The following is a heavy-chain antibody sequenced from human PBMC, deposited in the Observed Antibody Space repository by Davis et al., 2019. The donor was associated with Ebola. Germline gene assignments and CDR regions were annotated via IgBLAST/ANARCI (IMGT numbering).Heavy chain of an antibody. Sequence: ASVKVSCKASGYTFTSYYMHWVRQAPGQGLEWMGIINPSGGSTSYAQKFQGRVTMTRDTSTSTVYMELSSLRSEDTAVYYCARAVGATTPSSGMDVWGQGTTVTVSS. CDR2: INPSGGST. CDR3: ARAVGATTPSSGMDV. D-gene: IGHD1-26*01. V-gene: IGHV1-46*01. J-gene: IGHJ6*02. CDR1: GYTFTSYY.